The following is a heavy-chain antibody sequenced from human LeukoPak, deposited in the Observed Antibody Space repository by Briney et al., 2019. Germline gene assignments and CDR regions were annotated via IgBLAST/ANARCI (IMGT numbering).Heavy chain of an antibody. CDR2: IYHSEST. D-gene: IGHD2-8*01. CDR3: ASGQCMLVATGQL. CDR1: GGSISSGKW. J-gene: IGHJ4*02. V-gene: IGHV4-4*02. Sequence: SGTLSLTCAVSGGSISSGKWWWWSRQPPGKGLEWIGEIYHSESTNFNPSLNNRVTMSVDKSKNQFSLNLTPVTAADTAVYHCASGQCMLVATGQLWAQRTVVTVSS.